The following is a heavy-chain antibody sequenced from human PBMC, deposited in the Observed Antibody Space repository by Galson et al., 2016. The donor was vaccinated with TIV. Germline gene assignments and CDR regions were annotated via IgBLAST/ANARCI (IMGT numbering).Heavy chain of an antibody. D-gene: IGHD5-18*01. CDR2: IIPMFKIA. CDR1: GGTFSSDA. Sequence: SVKVSCKASGGTFSSDAISWVRQAPGQGLEWMGGIIPMFKIADYTQKFQGRVTISADEFPSAAYMELSSLRFEDTAVYYCARARGYNFGNAFHIWGQGTMVTVSS. V-gene: IGHV1-69*13. CDR3: ARARGYNFGNAFHI. J-gene: IGHJ3*02.